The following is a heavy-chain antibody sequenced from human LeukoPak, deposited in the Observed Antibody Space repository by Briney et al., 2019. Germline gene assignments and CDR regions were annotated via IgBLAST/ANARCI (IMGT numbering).Heavy chain of an antibody. CDR2: IYYSGST. D-gene: IGHD3-22*01. CDR1: GGSISSGGYY. CDR3: ARTTYYYDSSGYYSNWFDP. V-gene: IGHV4-31*03. J-gene: IGHJ5*02. Sequence: SETLSLTCTVSGGSISSGGYYWSWIRQHPGKGLEWIGYIYYSGSTYYNPSLKSRVTISVDTSKNQFSLKLSSVTAADTVVYYCARTTYYYDSSGYYSNWFDPWGQGTLVTVSS.